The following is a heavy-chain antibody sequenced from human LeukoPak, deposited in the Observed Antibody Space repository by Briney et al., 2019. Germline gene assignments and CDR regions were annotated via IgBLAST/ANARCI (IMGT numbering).Heavy chain of an antibody. CDR3: ARDDNLGIALDY. V-gene: IGHV3-43D*03. J-gene: IGHJ4*02. D-gene: IGHD7-27*01. CDR1: GFTFDDYA. Sequence: GGSLRLSCAASGFTFDDYAMHWVRQAPGKGLEWVSLISWDGGSTYYADSVKGRFTISRDNAKNSLYLQMNSLRAEDTAVYYCARDDNLGIALDYWGQGTLVTVSS. CDR2: ISWDGGST.